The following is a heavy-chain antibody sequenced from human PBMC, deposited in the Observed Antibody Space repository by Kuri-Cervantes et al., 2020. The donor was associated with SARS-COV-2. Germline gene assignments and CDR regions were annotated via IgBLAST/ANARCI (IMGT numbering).Heavy chain of an antibody. CDR1: GGSISSSSYY. J-gene: IGHJ6*02. D-gene: IGHD3-10*01. Sequence: ESLKISCTVSGGSISSSSYYWGWIRQPPGKGLEWIGSIYYSGSTYYNPSLKSRVTISVDTSKNQFSLKLSSVTAADTAVYYCARDYQYYYGSGSYYLVYYYYGMDVWGQGTTVTVSS. V-gene: IGHV4-39*02. CDR3: ARDYQYYYGSGSYYLVYYYYGMDV. CDR2: IYYSGST.